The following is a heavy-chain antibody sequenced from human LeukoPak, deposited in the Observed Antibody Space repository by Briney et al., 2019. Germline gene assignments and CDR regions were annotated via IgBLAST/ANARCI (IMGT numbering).Heavy chain of an antibody. CDR3: ARGGSYYDRSAKYFIRPPEY. CDR2: MNPNSGNT. D-gene: IGHD3-22*01. Sequence: ASVKVSCKASGYTSTSYDINWVRQATGQGLEWMGWMNPNSGNTGYAQKFQGRVTMTRNTSISTAYMELSSLRSEDTAVYYRARGGSYYDRSAKYFIRPPEYWGQGTLVTVSS. V-gene: IGHV1-8*01. J-gene: IGHJ4*02. CDR1: GYTSTSYD.